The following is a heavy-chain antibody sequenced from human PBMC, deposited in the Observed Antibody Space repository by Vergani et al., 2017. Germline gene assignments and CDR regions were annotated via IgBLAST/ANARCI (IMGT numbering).Heavy chain of an antibody. D-gene: IGHD1-1*01. CDR2: ISYDGTQK. CDR3: ATKSCGTPGCQIGYFRE. CDR1: GFTSSYYG. Sequence: QLHLVDSVGGVFQPGRSLRLSCVVSGFTSSYYGMHWVRQAPGKGLEWVAVISYDGTQKYYADSVKGLFTISRNNSKSTLYLQMNSLRTEYTAVYYCATKSCGTPGCQIGYFREWGQGTLVTVSS. J-gene: IGHJ1*01. V-gene: IGHV3-30*03.